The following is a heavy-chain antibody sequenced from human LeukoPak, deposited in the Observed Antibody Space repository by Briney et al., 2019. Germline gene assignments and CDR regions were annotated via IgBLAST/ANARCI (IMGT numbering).Heavy chain of an antibody. CDR2: INPSGGST. V-gene: IGHV1-46*01. Sequence: ASVKVSCKASGYTFTSYYMHWVRQAPGQGLEWMGIINPSGGSTSYAQKFQGRVTMTRDTSTSTVYMELSSLRSEDTAVYYCARGRYYDSSGYSPFDYWGQGTLVTVSS. CDR3: ARGRYYDSSGYSPFDY. J-gene: IGHJ4*02. CDR1: GYTFTSYY. D-gene: IGHD3-22*01.